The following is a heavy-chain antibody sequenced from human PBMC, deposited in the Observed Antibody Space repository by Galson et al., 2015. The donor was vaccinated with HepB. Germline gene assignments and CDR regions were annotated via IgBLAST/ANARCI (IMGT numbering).Heavy chain of an antibody. CDR3: AKDSYDYVWGSYRAFDY. J-gene: IGHJ4*02. Sequence: SLRLSCAASGFTFSSYAMSWVRQAPGKGLEWVSAISGSGGSTYYADSVKGRFTISRDNSKNTLYLQMNSLRAEDTAVYYCAKDSYDYVWGSYRAFDYWGQGTLVTVSS. CDR1: GFTFSSYA. CDR2: ISGSGGST. D-gene: IGHD3-16*02. V-gene: IGHV3-23*01.